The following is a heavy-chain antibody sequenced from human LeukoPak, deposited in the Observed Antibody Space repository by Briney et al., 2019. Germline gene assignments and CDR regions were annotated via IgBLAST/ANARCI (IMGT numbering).Heavy chain of an antibody. V-gene: IGHV3-23*01. CDR3: AKDPQGD. CDR1: GFSFSNYA. J-gene: IGHJ4*02. D-gene: IGHD3-16*01. CDR2: ISAAASIT. Sequence: GGSLRLSCVASGFSFSNYAMSWVRQAPGKGLEWVSGISAAASITSYADSVKGRFTISRDNSKNTLYLQMNSLRAEDTAVYYCAKDPQGDWGQGTLVTVSS.